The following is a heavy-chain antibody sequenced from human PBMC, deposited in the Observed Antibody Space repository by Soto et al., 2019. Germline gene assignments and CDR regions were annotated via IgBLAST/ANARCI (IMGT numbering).Heavy chain of an antibody. J-gene: IGHJ4*02. V-gene: IGHV4-31*03. CDR1: GDSISSATHY. CDR2: VSSSGNS. D-gene: IGHD1-1*01. Sequence: SETLSLTCTVSGDSISSATHYWNWIRQHPGKGLEWIGYVSSSGNSYYSPSLKSRVFMSVDTSKNLFSLKLSSVTAADTAIYYCVGRLKSIYNDFDSWGQGTQVTVSS. CDR3: VGRLKSIYNDFDS.